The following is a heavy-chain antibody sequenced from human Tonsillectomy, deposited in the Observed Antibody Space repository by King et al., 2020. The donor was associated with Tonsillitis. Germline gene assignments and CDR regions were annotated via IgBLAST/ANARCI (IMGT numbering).Heavy chain of an antibody. CDR2: IYHSGST. D-gene: IGHD2-2*01. CDR3: ARAKGYCSSTSCLNWFDP. Sequence: QLQESGPGLVKPSETLSLTCTVSGYSISTGYYWGWIRQPPGKGLEWIGSIYHSGSTYYNPSLKSRGTISVDTSKNLFSLKLSSVTAADTAVYYCARAKGYCSSTSCLNWFDPWGQGTLVTVSS. CDR1: GYSISTGYY. J-gene: IGHJ5*02. V-gene: IGHV4-38-2*02.